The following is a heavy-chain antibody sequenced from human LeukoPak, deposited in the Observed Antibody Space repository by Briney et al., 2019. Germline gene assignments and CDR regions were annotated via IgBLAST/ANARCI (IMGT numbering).Heavy chain of an antibody. CDR1: GFTFSNYA. J-gene: IGHJ4*02. Sequence: PGGSLRLSCGAAGFTFSNYAMTWVRQAPGKGPQWVSSIYGNSKKTFYADSVKGRFTISRDNAKNTLYLQMNSLRVEDTAVYYCARDRPTGASRLFVLQWGQGTLVTVSS. CDR2: IYGNSKKT. V-gene: IGHV3-23*01. D-gene: IGHD3/OR15-3a*01. CDR3: ARDRPTGASRLFVLQ.